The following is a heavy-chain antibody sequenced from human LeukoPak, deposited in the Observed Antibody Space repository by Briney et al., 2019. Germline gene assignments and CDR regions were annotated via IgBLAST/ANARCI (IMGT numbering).Heavy chain of an antibody. J-gene: IGHJ4*02. D-gene: IGHD2-2*01. CDR1: GFTFSSYA. CDR2: VSGSGGST. CDR3: AKAGCTSATCYVNC. Sequence: GGSLRLSCAASGFTFSSYAMNWVRQAPGKGLEWVSVVSGSGGSTYYADSVKGRFTISRDNSKNTLYLQMNSLRAEDTAVYYCAKAGCTSATCYVNCWGQGTLVTVSS. V-gene: IGHV3-23*01.